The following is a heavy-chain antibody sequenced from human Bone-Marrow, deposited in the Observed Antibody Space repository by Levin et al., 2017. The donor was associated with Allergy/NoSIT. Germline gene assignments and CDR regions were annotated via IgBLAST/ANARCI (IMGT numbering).Heavy chain of an antibody. D-gene: IGHD6-13*01. CDR3: AKEAFVAPGNVDWFDS. CDR2: ISGSGDTI. V-gene: IGHV3-23*01. Sequence: GESLKISCAASGFTFDLSAMSWVRQVPGRGLEWVSSISGSGDTIYYADSVKGRFTISRDNSKNRLSLRMKSLRADDPALYFCAKEAFVAPGNVDWFDSWGQGTLVTVSS. CDR1: GFTFDLSA. J-gene: IGHJ5*01.